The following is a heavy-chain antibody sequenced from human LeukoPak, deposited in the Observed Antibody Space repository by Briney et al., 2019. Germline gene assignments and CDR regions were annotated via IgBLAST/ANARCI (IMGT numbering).Heavy chain of an antibody. V-gene: IGHV3-7*01. J-gene: IGHJ3*01. CDR1: GFTFSSYW. CDR2: IKQDGSEK. Sequence: GGSLRLSCAASGFTFSSYWMTWVRQAPGKGLAWVDNIKQDGSEKYYVDSVKGRFTISRDNAKNSLYLQMNSLRAEDTAVYYCARVNPLMAPGALDVWGQGTMVAVSS. D-gene: IGHD2-8*01. CDR3: ARVNPLMAPGALDV.